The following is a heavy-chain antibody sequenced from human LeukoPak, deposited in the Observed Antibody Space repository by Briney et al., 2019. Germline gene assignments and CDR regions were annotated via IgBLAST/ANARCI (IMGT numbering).Heavy chain of an antibody. CDR3: TTDWSDILTVFDY. J-gene: IGHJ4*02. D-gene: IGHD3-9*01. CDR2: IKSKTDGGTT. Sequence: GGSLRLSCAASGFTFSNAWMSWVRQAPGKGLEWVGRIKSKTDGGTTDYAAPVKGRFTISRDDSKNTLYLQMNSLKTEDTAVYYCTTDWSDILTVFDYWGQGILVTVSS. V-gene: IGHV3-15*01. CDR1: GFTFSNAW.